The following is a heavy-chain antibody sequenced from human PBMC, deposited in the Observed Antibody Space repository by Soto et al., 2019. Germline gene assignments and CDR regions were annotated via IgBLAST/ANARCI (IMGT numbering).Heavy chain of an antibody. Sequence: GGSLRLSCAVAGFTFSRYAMSWVRQAPGKGLEWVSYICNSSNTIYYADSVKGRFTISRDSSKNTVSLEMTSLRAEDTAVYYCAKGGRQWLVTSDFNYWGQGALVTVSS. CDR1: GFTFSRYA. J-gene: IGHJ4*02. D-gene: IGHD6-19*01. CDR3: AKGGRQWLVTSDFNY. CDR2: ICNSSNTI. V-gene: IGHV3-23*05.